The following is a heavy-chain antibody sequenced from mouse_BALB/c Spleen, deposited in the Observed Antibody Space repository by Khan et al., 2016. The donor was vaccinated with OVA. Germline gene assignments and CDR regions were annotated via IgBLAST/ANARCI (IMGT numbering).Heavy chain of an antibody. CDR1: GYAFTDFL. V-gene: IGHV1-54*01. CDR3: AGGCYGCWAY. D-gene: IGHD2-2*01. J-gene: IGHJ3*01. Sequence: QVQLQQSGAELVRPGTSVKVSCKASGYAFTDFLIEWLQQRPGQGLEWIGLIYPGSGDTNYNEKFRGKATLTAKKSSSTAYMQLSSLTSDDSAFYFCAGGCYGCWAYWGQGTLVTVSA. CDR2: IYPGSGDT.